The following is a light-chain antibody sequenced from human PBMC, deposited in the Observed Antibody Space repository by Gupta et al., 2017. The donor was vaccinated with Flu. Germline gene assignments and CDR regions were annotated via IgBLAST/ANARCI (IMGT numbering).Light chain of an antibody. CDR1: QSVETY. CDR2: DAS. Sequence: ATLSLSPGERATRSCMASQSVETYLGWYKQKPSQAPRLLIYDASYRDTGIPARFSGSGYGKDLTLTISSREPEDFAGYYCQQRRNWPPNTLGRGTKVEIK. V-gene: IGKV3-11*01. CDR3: QQRRNWPPNT. J-gene: IGKJ4*01.